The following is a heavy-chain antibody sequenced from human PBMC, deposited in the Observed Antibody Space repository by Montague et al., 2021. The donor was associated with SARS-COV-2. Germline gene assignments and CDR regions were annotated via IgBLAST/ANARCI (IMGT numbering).Heavy chain of an antibody. CDR3: ARREYSYGWGD. CDR2: VDYSGNT. CDR1: GGPISGSSDY. V-gene: IGHV4-39*01. Sequence: SETLSLTCTVTGGPISGSSDYWGWIRQSPGKGLEWIASVDYSGNTYYSPSPKSRLTISADTSKNQFSLKLNSVTAADTALYYCARREYSYGWGDWGQGTLVTVSS. J-gene: IGHJ4*02. D-gene: IGHD5-18*01.